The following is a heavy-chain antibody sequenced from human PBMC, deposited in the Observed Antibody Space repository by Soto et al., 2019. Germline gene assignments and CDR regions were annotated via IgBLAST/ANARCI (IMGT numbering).Heavy chain of an antibody. J-gene: IGHJ4*02. D-gene: IGHD3-10*02. Sequence: QITLKESGPALVNPTQTLTLTCTFSGFSLTTSGVGVGWIRQPPGKAPEWLALIYWDDDKRYKSSLETRITITKDTFKNQLVLTMTHMDPADTATYYCAPRLLTTFLGLVTTTSIYFDYLGQGIPVSVSS. CDR1: GFSLTTSGVG. CDR3: APRLLTTFLGLVTTTSIYFDY. CDR2: IYWDDDK. V-gene: IGHV2-5*02.